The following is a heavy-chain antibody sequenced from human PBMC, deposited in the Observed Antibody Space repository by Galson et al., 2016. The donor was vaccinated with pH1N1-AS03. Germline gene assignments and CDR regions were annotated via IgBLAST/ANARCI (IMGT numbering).Heavy chain of an antibody. J-gene: IGHJ4*02. Sequence: SLRLSCAASGFTFSNYAMSWVGQAPGQGLEWVSALSNSAGTTYYAHSVKGRFTISRDNSKNTLDLQMNSLRAEDTAIYYGARELHFSCPRDFWGQGTLVTVSS. D-gene: IGHD3-3*02. CDR2: LSNSAGTT. V-gene: IGHV3-23*01. CDR3: ARELHFSCPRDF. CDR1: GFTFSNYA.